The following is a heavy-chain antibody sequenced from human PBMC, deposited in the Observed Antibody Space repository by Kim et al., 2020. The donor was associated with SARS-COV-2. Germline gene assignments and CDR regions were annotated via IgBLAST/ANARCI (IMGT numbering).Heavy chain of an antibody. CDR3: AKAGAWGSSWFWNDLYYFDY. Sequence: GGSLRLSCAASGFTFSSYGMHWVRQAPGKGLEWVAVIWYDGSNKYYADSVKGRFTISRDNSKNTLYLQMNSLRAEDTAVYYCAKAGAWGSSWFWNDLYYFDYWGQGTLVTVSS. D-gene: IGHD6-13*01. V-gene: IGHV3-33*06. CDR2: IWYDGSNK. J-gene: IGHJ4*02. CDR1: GFTFSSYG.